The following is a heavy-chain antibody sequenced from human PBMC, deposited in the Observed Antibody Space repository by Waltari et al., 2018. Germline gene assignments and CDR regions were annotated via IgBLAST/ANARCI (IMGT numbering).Heavy chain of an antibody. CDR1: GGSISSGSYY. CDR3: ARDTEYYYDDSGFVFDI. Sequence: QVQLQASGPGLVKPSQTLSLTCTVSGGSISSGSYYWTWIRQPAGKGLEWIGRIYASGSTQCHPSLKSRVTISVDAPRTQFSLKLTAVTAADTAVYYCARDTEYYYDDSGFVFDIWGQGTMVTVSS. J-gene: IGHJ3*02. V-gene: IGHV4-61*02. D-gene: IGHD3-22*01. CDR2: IYASGST.